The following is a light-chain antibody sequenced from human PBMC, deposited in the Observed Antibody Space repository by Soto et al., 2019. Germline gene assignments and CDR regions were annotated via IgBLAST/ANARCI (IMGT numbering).Light chain of an antibody. CDR3: QQYGTSPIT. CDR1: QSVSNNY. V-gene: IGKV3-20*01. J-gene: IGKJ5*01. Sequence: EIVLTQSPATLSLSPGERATLSCRASQSVSNNYLAWYQQKPGQAPRLLIYGASNRATGIPERFSGSGSGTDFTLTISSLEPEDFAVYYCQQYGTSPITFGQGTRLEIK. CDR2: GAS.